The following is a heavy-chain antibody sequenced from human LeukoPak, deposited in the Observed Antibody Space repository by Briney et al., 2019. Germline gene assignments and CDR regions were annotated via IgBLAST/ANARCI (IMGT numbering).Heavy chain of an antibody. Sequence: PSETLSLTCTVSGGSISSGSYYWSWIRQPAGKGLEWIGRIYTSGSTNYDPYLKSRVTISVDTSKNQFSLKLSSVTAADTAVYYCAREIIVVVPAAIVYWFDPWGQGTLVTVSS. V-gene: IGHV4-61*02. CDR2: IYTSGST. CDR3: AREIIVVVPAAIVYWFDP. D-gene: IGHD2-2*01. J-gene: IGHJ5*02. CDR1: GGSISSGSYY.